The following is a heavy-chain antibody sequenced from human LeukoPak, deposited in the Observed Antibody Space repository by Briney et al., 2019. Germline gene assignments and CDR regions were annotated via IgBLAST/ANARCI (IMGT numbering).Heavy chain of an antibody. CDR1: GFTFSDHY. D-gene: IGHD1-26*01. CDR2: TRNKANSYTT. Sequence: PGGSLRLSCAASGFTFSDHYMGWVRQAPGKGREWVGRTRNKANSYTTEYAAPVKGRFTISRDDSKNSLYLQMNSLKTEDTAVYYCARGGSFGAFDIWGQGTMVTVSS. V-gene: IGHV3-72*01. J-gene: IGHJ3*02. CDR3: ARGGSFGAFDI.